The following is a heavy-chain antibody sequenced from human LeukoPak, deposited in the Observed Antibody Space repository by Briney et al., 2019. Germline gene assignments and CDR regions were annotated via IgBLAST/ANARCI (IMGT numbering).Heavy chain of an antibody. V-gene: IGHV3-33*06. CDR2: IWYDGSNK. J-gene: IGHJ6*03. CDR3: AKENSYPYYYMDV. Sequence: GGSLRLSCAASGFTFSSYGMHWVRQAPGKGLEWVAVIWYDGSNKYYADSVKGRFTISRDNSKNTLYLQINSLRAEDTAVYYCAKENSYPYYYMDVWGKGTTVTVSS. CDR1: GFTFSSYG. D-gene: IGHD5-18*01.